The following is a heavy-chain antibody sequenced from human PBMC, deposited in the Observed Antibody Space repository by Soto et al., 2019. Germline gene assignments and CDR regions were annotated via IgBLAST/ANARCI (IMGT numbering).Heavy chain of an antibody. V-gene: IGHV1-69*02. D-gene: IGHD2-2*02. CDR1: GGTFSSYT. J-gene: IGHJ4*02. CDR3: AXXXCSSXSCYRDY. CDR2: IIPILGIA. Sequence: QVQLVQSGAEVKKPGSSVKVSCKASGGTFSSYTISWVRQAPGQGLEWMGRIIPILGIANYAQKFQGRVTITADKSTSTAYMEXSSXRSXXTXXXYXAXXXCSSXSCYRDYWGQGTLVTVSS.